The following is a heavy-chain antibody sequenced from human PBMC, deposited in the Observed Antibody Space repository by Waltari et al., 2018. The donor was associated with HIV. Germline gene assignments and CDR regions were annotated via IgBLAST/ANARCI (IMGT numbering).Heavy chain of an antibody. CDR3: VAEWWYAVPGY. CDR1: GFTISNYW. V-gene: IGHV3-7*01. D-gene: IGHD2-15*01. J-gene: IGHJ4*02. Sequence: EVQLVESGGGLVQPGGSLRLSCVASGFTISNYWMGWVRQAPGKGLEWVANVKQDGSDTYYADSVKGQFTIFRDDAENLIYLQMNSLRAGDTAVYYCVAEWWYAVPGYWGQGTLVTV. CDR2: VKQDGSDT.